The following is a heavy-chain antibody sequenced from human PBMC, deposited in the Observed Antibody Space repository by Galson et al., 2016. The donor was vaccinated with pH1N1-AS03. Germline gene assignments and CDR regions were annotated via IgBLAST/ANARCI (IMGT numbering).Heavy chain of an antibody. CDR2: IHPDGSEK. D-gene: IGHD3-3*01. CDR3: GRELWGGCEY. CDR1: GFSFSTYW. Sequence: CAASGFSFSTYWMSWVRQAPGKGPEWVANIHPDGSEKYYGDSVKGRFTISRDNAKNSLDLQMNSLRAEDTAVYYCGRELWGGCEYWGQGTLVTVSS. J-gene: IGHJ4*02. V-gene: IGHV3-7*03.